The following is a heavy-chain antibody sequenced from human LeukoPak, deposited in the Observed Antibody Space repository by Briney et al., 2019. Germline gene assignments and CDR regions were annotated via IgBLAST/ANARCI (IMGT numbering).Heavy chain of an antibody. CDR3: AKRAWELLGYFDY. J-gene: IGHJ4*02. D-gene: IGHD1-26*01. Sequence: GGSLRLSCAASGFTFSSYAMSWVRQAPGKGLEWVSAISGSGGSTYYADSVKGRFTISRDNSKNTLYLQMSSLRAEDTAIYYCAKRAWELLGYFDYWGQGTLVTVSS. CDR1: GFTFSSYA. CDR2: ISGSGGST. V-gene: IGHV3-23*01.